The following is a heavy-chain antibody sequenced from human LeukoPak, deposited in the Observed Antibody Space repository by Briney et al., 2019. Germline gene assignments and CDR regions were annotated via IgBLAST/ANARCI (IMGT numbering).Heavy chain of an antibody. V-gene: IGHV3-23*01. CDR3: QKDSLPSSSRDSFDI. CDR2: ITDSGGTT. D-gene: IGHD6-13*01. Sequence: GGSLRLSCAASGFTLSSYAMSWVRQAPGKGLEWVSAITDSGGTTYYADSVKGQFTISRDNSKNTLYLQMSSLRAEDTAVYYCQKDSLPSSSRDSFDIWGQGTTVTVSS. J-gene: IGHJ3*02. CDR1: GFTLSSYA.